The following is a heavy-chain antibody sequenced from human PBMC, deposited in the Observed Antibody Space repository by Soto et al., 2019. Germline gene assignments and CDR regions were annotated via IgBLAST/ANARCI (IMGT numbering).Heavy chain of an antibody. V-gene: IGHV1-69*13. CDR2: IIPIFGTA. J-gene: IGHJ2*01. Sequence: GASVKVSCKASGGTFSSYAISWVRQAPGQGLEWMGGIIPIFGTANYAQKFQGRVTITADESTSTAYMELCSLRSEDTAVYYCARDNGDWYFDLWGRGTLVTVSS. CDR1: GGTFSSYA. CDR3: ARDNGDWYFDL.